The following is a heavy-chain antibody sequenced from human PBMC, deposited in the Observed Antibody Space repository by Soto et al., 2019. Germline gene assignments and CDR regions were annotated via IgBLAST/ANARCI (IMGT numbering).Heavy chain of an antibody. D-gene: IGHD5-12*01. CDR2: IYYSGST. Sequence: PSETLSITCTVSGGSISSGDYYWSWIRQPPGKGLEWIGYIYYSGSTYYNPSLKSRVTISVDTSKNQFSLQLSSVTAADTAVYYCAIDSSGYLPFEYWCQGTLVTVSS. V-gene: IGHV4-30-4*01. CDR1: GGSISSGDYY. J-gene: IGHJ4*02. CDR3: AIDSSGYLPFEY.